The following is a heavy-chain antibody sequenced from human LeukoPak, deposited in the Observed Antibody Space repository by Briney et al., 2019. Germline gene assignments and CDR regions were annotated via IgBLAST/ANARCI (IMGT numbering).Heavy chain of an antibody. V-gene: IGHV4-39*07. D-gene: IGHD6-6*01. CDR1: GGSISSSSYY. Sequence: PSETLSLTCTVSGGSISSSSYYWGWIRQPPGKGLEWIGSIYYSGSTYYNPSLKSRVTISVDTSKNQFSLKLSSVTAADTAVYYCALEYPDYFDYWGQGTLVTVSS. CDR2: IYYSGST. CDR3: ALEYPDYFDY. J-gene: IGHJ4*02.